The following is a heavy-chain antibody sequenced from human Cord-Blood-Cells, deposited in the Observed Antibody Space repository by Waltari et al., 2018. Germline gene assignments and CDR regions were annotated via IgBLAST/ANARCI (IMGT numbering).Heavy chain of an antibody. V-gene: IGHV1-18*04. CDR1: GYTFTSYG. CDR3: ARDWAQYNWNYYFDY. Sequence: QVQLVQSGAEVKKPGASVKVSCKASGYTFTSYGISWVRQAPGQGLEWMGWISAYNGNTNYAQKRQGRVTMTTDTSTSTAYMELRSLRSDDTAVYYCARDWAQYNWNYYFDYWGQGTLVTVSS. J-gene: IGHJ4*02. D-gene: IGHD1-7*01. CDR2: ISAYNGNT.